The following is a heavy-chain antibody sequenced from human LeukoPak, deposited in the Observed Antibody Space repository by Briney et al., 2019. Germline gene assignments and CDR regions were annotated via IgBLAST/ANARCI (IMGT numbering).Heavy chain of an antibody. J-gene: IGHJ4*02. CDR3: ASQYGSRQLDS. Sequence: SQTLSLTCAISGDSVSSNSDAWTWIRQSPSRGLEWLGRTYYRSKWYSDSAVSVKSRITINPDISKNQFSLQLNSVTPEDTAVYYCASQYGSRQLDSWGQGTLVTVSS. CDR1: GDSVSSNSDA. CDR2: TYYRSKWYS. V-gene: IGHV6-1*01. D-gene: IGHD3-10*01.